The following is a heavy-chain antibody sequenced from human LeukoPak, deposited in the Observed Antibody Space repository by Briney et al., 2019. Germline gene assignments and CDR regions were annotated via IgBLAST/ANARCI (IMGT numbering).Heavy chain of an antibody. CDR2: IYYSGNT. D-gene: IGHD6-6*01. CDR1: GGSISSSSYH. V-gene: IGHV4-39*01. CDR3: AEYTSSSAYFDH. Sequence: SETLSLTCIVSGGSISSSSYHCGWIRQPPGKGLEWIGNIYYSGNTYYNPSLKSRVTMSVDTSKNQFSLRVNSVTAADTAVYYCAEYTSSSAYFDHWGQGTLVTVSS. J-gene: IGHJ4*02.